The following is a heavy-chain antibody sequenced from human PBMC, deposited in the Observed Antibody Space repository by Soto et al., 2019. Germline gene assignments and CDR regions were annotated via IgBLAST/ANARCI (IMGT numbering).Heavy chain of an antibody. V-gene: IGHV4-31*03. Sequence: SETLSLTCTVSGGSITSGGSFWSWIRQHPWKGPEWIAFIGYSGATSYNPSLASRVTISADTYKSQFSLNLRSVTAADTAVYYCARGGASSKWFAPWGQGTLVTVS. D-gene: IGHD2-15*01. CDR1: GGSITSGGSF. CDR3: ARGGASSKWFAP. J-gene: IGHJ5*02. CDR2: IGYSGAT.